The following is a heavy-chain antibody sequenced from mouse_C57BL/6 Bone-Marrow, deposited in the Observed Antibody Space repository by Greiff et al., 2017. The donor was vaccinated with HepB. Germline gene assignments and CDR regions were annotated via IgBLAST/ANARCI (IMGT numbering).Heavy chain of an antibody. CDR1: GYTFTSYW. V-gene: IGHV1-52*01. Sequence: QQSCKASGYTFTSYWMHWVKQRPIQGLEWIGNIDPSDSETHYNQKFKDKATLTVDKSSSTAYMQLSSLTSEDSAVYYCARIPYWGQGTTLTVSS. CDR2: IDPSDSET. CDR3: ARIPY. J-gene: IGHJ2*01.